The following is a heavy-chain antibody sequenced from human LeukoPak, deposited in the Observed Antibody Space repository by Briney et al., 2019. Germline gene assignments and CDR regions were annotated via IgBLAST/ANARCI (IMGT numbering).Heavy chain of an antibody. CDR3: ARGPGFCSSTSCYDNWFDP. V-gene: IGHV1-69*13. Sequence: ASVKVSCKASGGTFSSYANSWVRQAPGQGLEWMGGIIPIFGTANYAQKFQGRVTITADESTSTAYMELSSLRSEDTAVYYCARGPGFCSSTSCYDNWFDPWGQGTLVTVSS. D-gene: IGHD2-2*01. J-gene: IGHJ5*02. CDR1: GGTFSSYA. CDR2: IIPIFGTA.